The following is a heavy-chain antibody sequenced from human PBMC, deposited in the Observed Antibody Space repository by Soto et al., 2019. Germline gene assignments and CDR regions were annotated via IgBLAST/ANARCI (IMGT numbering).Heavy chain of an antibody. CDR1: GFSFRSDW. CDR3: SGGVGDAI. Sequence: EDQLVESGGGLVQPGGSLRLTCAVSGFSFRSDWMNWVRQAPGKGLEWVAHTNQDGSEKYYLDSVKGRFTIFRDNAKNYLYLQRNGLRAEDTAVYYCSGGVGDAIWGQGSLVTVSS. J-gene: IGHJ4*02. CDR2: TNQDGSEK. V-gene: IGHV3-7*04. D-gene: IGHD1-26*01.